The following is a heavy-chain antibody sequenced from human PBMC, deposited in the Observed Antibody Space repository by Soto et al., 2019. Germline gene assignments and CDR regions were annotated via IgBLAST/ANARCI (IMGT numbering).Heavy chain of an antibody. V-gene: IGHV4-39*01. CDR2: IYYSGST. Sequence: QLLESGPGLVKPSETLSLTCTVSGGSISSSSYYWGWIRQPPGKGLEWIGSIYYSGSTYYNPSLKSRVTISVDTSKNQFSLKLSSVTAADTAVYYCARHGYSSGWLPGAFDIWGQGTMVTVSS. D-gene: IGHD6-19*01. J-gene: IGHJ3*02. CDR3: ARHGYSSGWLPGAFDI. CDR1: GGSISSSSYY.